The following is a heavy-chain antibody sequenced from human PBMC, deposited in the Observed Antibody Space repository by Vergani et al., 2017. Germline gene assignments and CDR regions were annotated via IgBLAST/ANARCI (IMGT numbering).Heavy chain of an antibody. Sequence: EVQLLESGGGLVQPGGSLRLSCAVSGFTFSSYAMSCVRQAPGKGLEWVTAISGSGGSTYYADSVKVRFTISRDNSKNTLYLQMNSLRAEDTAVYYCAKIGSRLNYMDVWGKGTTVTVSS. V-gene: IGHV3-23*01. CDR2: ISGSGGST. CDR1: GFTFSSYA. J-gene: IGHJ6*03. D-gene: IGHD3-16*01. CDR3: AKIGSRLNYMDV.